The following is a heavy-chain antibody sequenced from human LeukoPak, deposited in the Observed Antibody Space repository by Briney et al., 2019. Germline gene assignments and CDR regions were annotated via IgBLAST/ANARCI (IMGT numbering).Heavy chain of an antibody. Sequence: GGSLRLSCAASGFTFSSYSMNWVRQAPGKGLEWASTISTSSSYIYYEDSLKGRFTISRDNAKNSVFLQMSSLRGEDTAVYYCASGYDFSSGSKRGFDNWGQGALVTVSS. CDR3: ASGYDFSSGSKRGFDN. D-gene: IGHD3-3*01. J-gene: IGHJ4*02. V-gene: IGHV3-21*01. CDR2: ISTSSSYI. CDR1: GFTFSSYS.